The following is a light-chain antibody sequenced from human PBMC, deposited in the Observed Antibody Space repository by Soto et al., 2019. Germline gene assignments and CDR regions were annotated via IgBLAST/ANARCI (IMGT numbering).Light chain of an antibody. CDR1: QGISSY. J-gene: IGKJ5*01. CDR2: AAS. Sequence: IQMTQSPSSFSASTGDRVTITCRANQGISSYLAWYQQKPGKAPKLLIYAASTLQSGVPSRFSGSGSGTDFTLTISCLQSEDFATYYCHQYYSYPRITFGQGNDWRL. CDR3: HQYYSYPRIT. V-gene: IGKV1-8*01.